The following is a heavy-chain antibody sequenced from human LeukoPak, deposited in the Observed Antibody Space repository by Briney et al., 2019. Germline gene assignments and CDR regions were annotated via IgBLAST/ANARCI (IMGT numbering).Heavy chain of an antibody. V-gene: IGHV3-23*01. D-gene: IGHD6-13*01. Sequence: GGSLRLSCAASGFTFSSYATSWVRQAPGKGLEWVSAIIGSGSSTYYADSVKGRFTISRDNSKNTLFLQMNSLRAGDTAIYYCAKDRAQQLVLDFWGQGTLVTVSS. CDR3: AKDRAQQLVLDF. J-gene: IGHJ4*02. CDR2: IIGSGSST. CDR1: GFTFSSYA.